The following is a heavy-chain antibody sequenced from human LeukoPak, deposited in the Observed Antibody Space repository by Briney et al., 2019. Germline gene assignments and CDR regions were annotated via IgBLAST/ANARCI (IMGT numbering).Heavy chain of an antibody. Sequence: GGSLRLSCAASGFTFSSYWMGWVRQAPGKGLEWVANIKQHGSEKYYVDSVKGRFTISRDNAKSSLYLQMNSLRADDTAVYYCAKRHSGGVLWFDPWGQGTPVTVSS. CDR3: AKRHSGGVLWFDP. V-gene: IGHV3-7*03. CDR1: GFTFSSYW. D-gene: IGHD1-26*01. CDR2: IKQHGSEK. J-gene: IGHJ5*02.